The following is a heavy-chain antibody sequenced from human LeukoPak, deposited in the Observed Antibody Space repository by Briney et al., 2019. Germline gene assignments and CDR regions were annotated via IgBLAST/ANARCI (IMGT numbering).Heavy chain of an antibody. D-gene: IGHD2-8*01. CDR1: GFTFSSYE. CDR3: ASDCTNGVCFDY. CDR2: ISSSSSYI. V-gene: IGHV3-21*01. Sequence: GGSLRLSCAASGFTFSSYEMNWVRQAPGKGLEWVSSISSSSSYIYYADSVKGRFTISRDNAKNSLYLQMNSLRAEDTAVYYCASDCTNGVCFDYWGQGTLVTVSS. J-gene: IGHJ4*02.